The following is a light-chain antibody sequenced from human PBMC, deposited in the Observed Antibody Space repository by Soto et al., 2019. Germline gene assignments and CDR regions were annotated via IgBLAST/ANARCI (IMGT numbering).Light chain of an antibody. V-gene: IGKV3-20*01. J-gene: IGKJ1*01. CDR2: AAS. Sequence: EIVLTQSPGTLSLSPGERATLSCRASQSISSSYLAWYQQIPGQAPRLLIYAASSRATGIPDRFSGSGSGTDFTLTSNRLEPEDCAVYYCQQYGSSSGTFGQGTKVEIK. CDR1: QSISSSY. CDR3: QQYGSSSGT.